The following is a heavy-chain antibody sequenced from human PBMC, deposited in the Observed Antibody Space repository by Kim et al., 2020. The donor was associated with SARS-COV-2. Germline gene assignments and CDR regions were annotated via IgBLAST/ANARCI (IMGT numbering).Heavy chain of an antibody. D-gene: IGHD2-21*02. J-gene: IGHJ4*02. CDR3: ARRGVVTATFDY. V-gene: IGHV4-39*01. CDR2: IYYSGST. CDR1: GGSISSSSYY. Sequence: SETLSLTCTVSGGSISSSSYYWGWIRQPPGKGLEWIGSIYYSGSTYYNPSLKSRVTISVDTSKNQFSLKLSSVTAADTAVYYCARRGVVTATFDYWGQGTLVTGSS.